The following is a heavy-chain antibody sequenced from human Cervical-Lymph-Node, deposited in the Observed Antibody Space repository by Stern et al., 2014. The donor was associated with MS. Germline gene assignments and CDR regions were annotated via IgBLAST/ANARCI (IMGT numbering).Heavy chain of an antibody. CDR1: GFTFSSYW. D-gene: IGHD6-19*01. V-gene: IGHV3-7*01. Sequence: EEQLVESGGGLVQPGGSLRLSCAASGFTFSSYWMSWVRQAPGKGLEWVANIKQDGSEKYYVDSVKGRFTISRDNTKNSLYLQMNSLRAEDTAVYYCASSASIALAGDYWGQGTLVTVSS. CDR3: ASSASIALAGDY. J-gene: IGHJ4*02. CDR2: IKQDGSEK.